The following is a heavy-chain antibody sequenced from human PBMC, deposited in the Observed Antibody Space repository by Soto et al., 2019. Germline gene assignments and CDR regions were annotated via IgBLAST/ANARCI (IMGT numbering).Heavy chain of an antibody. Sequence: QVQLVQSGAEVKKPGASLNISCTASGFMFNKYALHWVRQAPGQRPEWMGWINGGNGNTKYSEKFQGRGTITSDTSASTIIYLAPGCLCSEDTAIYFCARDLSEPAVAGIPVLPNWGQGTLVAV. D-gene: IGHD6-19*01. CDR3: ARDLSEPAVAGIPVLPN. CDR1: GFMFNKYA. CDR2: INGGNGNT. J-gene: IGHJ4*02. V-gene: IGHV1-3*01.